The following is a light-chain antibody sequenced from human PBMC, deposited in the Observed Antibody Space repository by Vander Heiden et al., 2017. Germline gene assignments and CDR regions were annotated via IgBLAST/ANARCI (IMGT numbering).Light chain of an antibody. CDR3: QQSFTTPLT. J-gene: IGKJ4*01. CDR1: QYISNY. CDR2: AAS. Sequence: DIQMTQSPSSLSASVGDRVTITCRASQYISNYLKWYQQKPGKAPKLLIYAASNLQSGVPSRFSGSGSGTDFTLTISSLQPEDFATYYCQQSFTTPLTCGGGTKVEIK. V-gene: IGKV1-39*01.